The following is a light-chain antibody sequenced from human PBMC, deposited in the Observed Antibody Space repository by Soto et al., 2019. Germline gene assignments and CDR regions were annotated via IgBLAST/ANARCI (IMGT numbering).Light chain of an antibody. CDR2: SAS. Sequence: EVVLTQSPGTLSLSPGERVTLSCRASQSVASSYLAWYQQKPGRAPRLLFYSASSRATGIPDRFSGSGSGTDFTLTISRLEPEDFAVYYCQQFNNWPHTFGQGTRLEIK. CDR1: QSVASSY. J-gene: IGKJ2*01. V-gene: IGKV3-20*01. CDR3: QQFNNWPHT.